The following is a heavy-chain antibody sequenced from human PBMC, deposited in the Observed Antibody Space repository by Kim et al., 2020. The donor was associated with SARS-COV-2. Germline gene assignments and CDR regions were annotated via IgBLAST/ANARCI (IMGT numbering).Heavy chain of an antibody. Sequence: SVKVSCKASGGTFSSYAISWVRQAPGQGLEWMGGIIPIFGTANYAQKFQGRVTITADESTSTAYMELSSLRSEDTAVYYCARDPRDSAHPYGMDVWGQGTTVTVSS. D-gene: IGHD3-10*01. J-gene: IGHJ6*02. CDR2: IIPIFGTA. CDR1: GGTFSSYA. V-gene: IGHV1-69*13. CDR3: ARDPRDSAHPYGMDV.